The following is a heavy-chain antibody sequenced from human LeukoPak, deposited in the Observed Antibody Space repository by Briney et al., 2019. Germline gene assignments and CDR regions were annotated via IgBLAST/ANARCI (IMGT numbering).Heavy chain of an antibody. CDR3: ARRIANRNWFDP. J-gene: IGHJ5*02. V-gene: IGHV4-39*01. D-gene: IGHD1/OR15-1a*01. Sequence: SETLSLTCTVSGGSLSSSDYYWGWVRQPPGKGLEWIGSIFYSGAAHCNPSLKSRVTISVDTSNNQFSLMLSSVTAADTAVYYCARRIANRNWFDPWGQGTLVTVSS. CDR2: IFYSGAA. CDR1: GGSLSSSDYY.